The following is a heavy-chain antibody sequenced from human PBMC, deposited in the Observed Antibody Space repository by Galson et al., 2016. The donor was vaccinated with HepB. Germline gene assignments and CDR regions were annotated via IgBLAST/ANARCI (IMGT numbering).Heavy chain of an antibody. CDR1: GGTFTKYA. J-gene: IGHJ4*02. V-gene: IGHV1-69*13. CDR3: AKGESNDSGGLPDY. D-gene: IGHD3-22*01. CDR2: FTPIFGTT. Sequence: SVKVSCKASGGTFTKYAFNWVRQAPGQGLEWMGRFTPIFGTTEYAHKFQGRVTITANESTSTMFMDLYSLTSDDTALYYCAKGESNDSGGLPDYWGQGTLITVSS.